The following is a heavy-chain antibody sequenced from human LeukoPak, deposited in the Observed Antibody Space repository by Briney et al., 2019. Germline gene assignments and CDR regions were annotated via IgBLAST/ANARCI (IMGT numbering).Heavy chain of an antibody. D-gene: IGHD4/OR15-4a*01. Sequence: GGSLRLSCAVSGLTVSSNCMSWVRQAPGKGLEWVSFIYSDNTHYSDSVKGRFTISRDNSKNTLYLQMNSLRAEDTAVYYCARRAGAYSHPYDYWGQGTLVTVSS. V-gene: IGHV3-53*01. CDR1: GLTVSSNC. CDR3: ARRAGAYSHPYDY. CDR2: IYSDNT. J-gene: IGHJ4*02.